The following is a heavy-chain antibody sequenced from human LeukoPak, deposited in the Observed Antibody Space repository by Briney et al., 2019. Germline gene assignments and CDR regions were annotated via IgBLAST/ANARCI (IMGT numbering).Heavy chain of an antibody. V-gene: IGHV3-33*06. D-gene: IGHD4-17*01. CDR3: AKDYGDYGVY. J-gene: IGHJ4*02. CDR2: IWYDGSNK. Sequence: PGGSLRLSCAASGFTFDDYGISWVRQGPGKGLEWVAVIWYDGSNKYYADSVKGRFTISRDNSKNTLYLQMNSLRAEDTAVYYCAKDYGDYGVYWGQGTLVTVSS. CDR1: GFTFDDYG.